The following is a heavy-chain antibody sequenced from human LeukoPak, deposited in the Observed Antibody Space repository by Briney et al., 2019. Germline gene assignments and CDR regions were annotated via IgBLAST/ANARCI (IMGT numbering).Heavy chain of an antibody. CDR3: AKDDAWLRFGE. Sequence: GGSLRLSCAASGFTFSSYEMNWVRQAPGKGLEWVSGISPSGDITYYADSVKGRFTISRDNSKNTLYLEVISLTAEDTAVYYCAKDDAWLRFGEWSQGTLVTVSS. V-gene: IGHV3-23*01. CDR2: ISPSGDIT. D-gene: IGHD3-10*01. J-gene: IGHJ4*02. CDR1: GFTFSSYE.